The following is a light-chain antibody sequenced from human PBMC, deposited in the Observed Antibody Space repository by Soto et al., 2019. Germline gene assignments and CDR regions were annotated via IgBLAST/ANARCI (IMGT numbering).Light chain of an antibody. CDR3: QQSYTTSWT. CDR2: SAS. Sequence: DIPLTQSPSSLSASVGDRVTITCRAGQSITRFLNWYQQRPGKPPRLLIYSASRLQIGVPSRFSGSGSGTDFTLNISSLQPEDFETYYCQQSYTTSWTFGQGTTVDIK. J-gene: IGKJ1*01. CDR1: QSITRF. V-gene: IGKV1-39*01.